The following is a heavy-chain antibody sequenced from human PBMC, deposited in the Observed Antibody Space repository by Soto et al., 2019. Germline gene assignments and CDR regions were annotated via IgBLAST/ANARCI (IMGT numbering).Heavy chain of an antibody. J-gene: IGHJ6*02. Sequence: QVQLVQSGAEVKKPGASVKVSCKASGYTFSSFYMHWVRQAPGRGLEWMGIINPSGGDTGYGKKFQGRVTMTRDTSTSTVYIEVSSLRPDDTAVYYCARGNPFNYAGFDVWGQGTTVAVSS. V-gene: IGHV1-46*01. CDR2: INPSGGDT. CDR3: ARGNPFNYAGFDV. D-gene: IGHD3-16*01. CDR1: GYTFSSFY.